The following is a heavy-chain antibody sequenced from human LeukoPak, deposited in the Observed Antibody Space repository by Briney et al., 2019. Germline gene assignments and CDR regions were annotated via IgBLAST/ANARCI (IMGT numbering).Heavy chain of an antibody. CDR3: ARKAQYNGHYPLDY. CDR2: TSDRGDYT. D-gene: IGHD1-7*01. J-gene: IGHJ4*02. CDR1: GFTFTSYS. V-gene: IGHV3-23*01. Sequence: QPGGSLRLSCAASGFTFTSYSMSWVRQAPGKGLEWVSGTSDRGDYTYYADSVKGRFTISRDSFKNTLFLQMNSLRAEDTALYFCARKAQYNGHYPLDYWGQGTLVTVSS.